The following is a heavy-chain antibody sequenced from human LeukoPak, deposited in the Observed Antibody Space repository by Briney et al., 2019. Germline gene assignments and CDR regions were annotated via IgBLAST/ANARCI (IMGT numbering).Heavy chain of an antibody. J-gene: IGHJ3*02. CDR2: IYSGGST. CDR3: AREDVDTAMVTFAFDI. CDR1: GFTVSSNY. V-gene: IGHV3-66*01. D-gene: IGHD5-18*01. Sequence: GGSLRLSCAASGFTVSSNYMSWVRQAPGKGLEWVSVIYSGGSTYYADSVEGRFTISRDNSKNTLYLQMNSLRAEDTAVYYCAREDVDTAMVTFAFDIWGQGTMVTVSS.